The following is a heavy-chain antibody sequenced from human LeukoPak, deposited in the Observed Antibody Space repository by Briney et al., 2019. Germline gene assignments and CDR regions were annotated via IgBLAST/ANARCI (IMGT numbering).Heavy chain of an antibody. CDR3: ARRFANAERSFDY. CDR2: IGTGASST. Sequence: PGGSLRLPCAASGFAFSSYAMGWVRQPLGKGLECVSGIGTGASSTYYVDSVKGRFTISRDNSKNTLYLQMNSLRAEDTAVYYCARRFANAERSFDYWGQGTLVTVSS. V-gene: IGHV3-23*03. CDR1: GFAFSSYA. J-gene: IGHJ4*02.